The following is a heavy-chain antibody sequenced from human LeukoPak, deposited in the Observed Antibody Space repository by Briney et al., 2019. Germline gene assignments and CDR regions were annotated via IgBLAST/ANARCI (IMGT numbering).Heavy chain of an antibody. CDR1: GFTFSSDW. Sequence: PGGSLRLSCAASGFTFSSDWMSWVRQAPGKGLEWVANIKQDGSEKYYVDSVKGRFTISRDNAKNSLYLQMNSLRAEDTAVYYCAKGGGYEAQYYYYYLDVWGKGTTVTISS. CDR2: IKQDGSEK. J-gene: IGHJ6*03. V-gene: IGHV3-7*01. D-gene: IGHD5-12*01. CDR3: AKGGGYEAQYYYYYLDV.